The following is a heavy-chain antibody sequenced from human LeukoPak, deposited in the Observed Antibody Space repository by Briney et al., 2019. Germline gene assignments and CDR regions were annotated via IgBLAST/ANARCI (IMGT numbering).Heavy chain of an antibody. Sequence: GGSLRLSCSASGFTFSSFAMHWVRQAPGKRLEWVAFVSHEGSSKFYAESVKGRFGISRDNSKSTTYLQMNGLRADDTAVYYCAKTTGGWPRFFDHWGQGTLVAVSS. CDR1: GFTFSSFA. V-gene: IGHV3-30*09. CDR2: VSHEGSSK. CDR3: AKTTGGWPRFFDH. D-gene: IGHD1-1*01. J-gene: IGHJ4*02.